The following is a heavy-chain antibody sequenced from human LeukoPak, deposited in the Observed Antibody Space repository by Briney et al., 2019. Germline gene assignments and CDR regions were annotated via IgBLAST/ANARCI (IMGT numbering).Heavy chain of an antibody. Sequence: GGSLRLSCTASGFTFSSYAMHWVRQAPGKGLEWAAVISSDGNTKYYADSVEGRFTISRDNAKNTLYLQMNSLRAEDTAVYYCARGGASRITIFGVVEIYYYGMDVWGQGTTVTVSS. CDR3: ARGGASRITIFGVVEIYYYGMDV. D-gene: IGHD3-3*01. CDR1: GFTFSSYA. CDR2: ISSDGNTK. J-gene: IGHJ6*02. V-gene: IGHV3-30-3*01.